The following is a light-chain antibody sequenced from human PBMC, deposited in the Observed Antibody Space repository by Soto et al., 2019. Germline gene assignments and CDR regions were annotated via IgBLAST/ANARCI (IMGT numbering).Light chain of an antibody. CDR1: QGITND. CDR3: QHYNSYSEA. CDR2: KAS. Sequence: DVHMTDSPSTLSGSVLDRVRITFLASQGITNDLGWYQQKPGKAPKLLIYKASTLKSGVPSRFSGSGSGTEFTLTISSLQPDDFATYYCQHYNSYSEAFGQGTKVDIK. V-gene: IGKV1-5*03. J-gene: IGKJ1*01.